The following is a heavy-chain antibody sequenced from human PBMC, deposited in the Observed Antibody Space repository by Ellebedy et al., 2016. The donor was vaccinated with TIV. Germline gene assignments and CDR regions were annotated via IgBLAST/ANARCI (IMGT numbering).Heavy chain of an antibody. D-gene: IGHD3-22*01. V-gene: IGHV4-39*01. J-gene: IGHJ4*02. CDR2: IYYSGST. CDR1: GGSISSSSYY. Sequence: MPSETLSLTCTVSGGSISSSSYYWGWIRQPPGKGLEWIGSIYYSGSTYYNPSLKSRVTISVDTSKNQFSLKLSSVTAADTAVYYCATLTYYYDSSLLDYWGQGTLVTVSS. CDR3: ATLTYYYDSSLLDY.